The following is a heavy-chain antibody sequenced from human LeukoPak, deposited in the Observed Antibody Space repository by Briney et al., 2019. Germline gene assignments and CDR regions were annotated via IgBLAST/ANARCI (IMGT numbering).Heavy chain of an antibody. CDR1: GFTFSSSW. J-gene: IGHJ4*02. CDR2: IKQDRTEK. CDR3: ATSYRG. Sequence: GGSLRLSCAASGFTFSSSWISCVRQAPGKGLEWVANIKQDRTEKYYVDSVKGRFTISRDNAKNSLYLQMNSLRAEDTAVYYCATSYRGWGQGTLVTVSS. V-gene: IGHV3-7*01. D-gene: IGHD1-14*01.